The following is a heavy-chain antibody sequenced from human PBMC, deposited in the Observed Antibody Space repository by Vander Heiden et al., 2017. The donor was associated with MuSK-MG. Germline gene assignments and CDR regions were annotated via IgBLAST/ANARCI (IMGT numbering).Heavy chain of an antibody. J-gene: IGHJ4*02. Sequence: QVQLVQSGAEVKKPGSSVKVSCKASGGTFSSYAISWVRQAPGQGLEWMGGIIPIFGTANYAQKFQGRVTITADESTRTAYMELRSMRSEDTAVYYFATYYDILTGSALWGQGTLVTVSS. CDR1: GGTFSSYA. CDR3: ATYYDILTGSAL. CDR2: IIPIFGTA. D-gene: IGHD3-9*01. V-gene: IGHV1-69*01.